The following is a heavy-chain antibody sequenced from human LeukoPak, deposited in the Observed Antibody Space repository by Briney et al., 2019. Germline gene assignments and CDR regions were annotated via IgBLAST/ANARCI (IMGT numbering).Heavy chain of an antibody. J-gene: IGHJ4*02. V-gene: IGHV3-7*01. CDR1: GFTFNSYW. D-gene: IGHD3-10*01. CDR3: ARFIRGVTQSSYDS. Sequence: PGGSLRLSCAASGFTFNSYWMSWVRQAPGKGLEWVANIKEDGSEKYNVDSVKGRFTISRDNAKNSLYLQMNSLRAEDTAVYYCARFIRGVTQSSYDSWGQGTLVTVSS. CDR2: IKEDGSEK.